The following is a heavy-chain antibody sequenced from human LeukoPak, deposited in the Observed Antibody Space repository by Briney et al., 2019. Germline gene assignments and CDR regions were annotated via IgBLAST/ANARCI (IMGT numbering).Heavy chain of an antibody. CDR2: ISYDGSNK. V-gene: IGHV3-30-3*01. CDR3: AIAYSSGWYVWDY. Sequence: GRSLRLSCAASGFTFSSYPMHWVRQAPGKGLEWVAVISYDGSNKYYADSVKGRVTISRDNSKNTLYLQMNSLRAEDTAVYYCAIAYSSGWYVWDYWGQGALVTVSS. CDR1: GFTFSSYP. D-gene: IGHD6-19*01. J-gene: IGHJ4*02.